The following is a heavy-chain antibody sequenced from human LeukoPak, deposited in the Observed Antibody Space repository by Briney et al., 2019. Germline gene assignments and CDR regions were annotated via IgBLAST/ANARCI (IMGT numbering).Heavy chain of an antibody. CDR3: ARVDYGSGSYYYYYYYMDV. V-gene: IGHV3-53*01. CDR2: IYSGGST. CDR1: GFTVSSNY. D-gene: IGHD3-10*01. J-gene: IGHJ6*03. Sequence: KTGGSLRLSCAASGFTVSSNYMSWVRQAPGKGLEWVSVIYSGGSTYYADSVKGRFTISRDNSKNTLYLQMNSLRAEDTAVYYCARVDYGSGSYYYYYYYMDVWGKGTTVTISS.